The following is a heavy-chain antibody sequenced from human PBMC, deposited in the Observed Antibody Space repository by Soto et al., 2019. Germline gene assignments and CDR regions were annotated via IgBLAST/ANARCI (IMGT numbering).Heavy chain of an antibody. CDR3: ARDRGSWLQSRLGWFDP. D-gene: IGHD5-12*01. CDR1: GYTFTGYY. CDR2: INPNSGGT. Sequence: ASVKVSCKASGYTFTGYYMHWVRQAPGQGLEWMGWINPNSGGTNYAQKFQGRVTMTRDTSISTAYMELSRLRSDDTAVYYCARDRGSWLQSRLGWFDPWGQGTLVTVSS. J-gene: IGHJ5*02. V-gene: IGHV1-2*02.